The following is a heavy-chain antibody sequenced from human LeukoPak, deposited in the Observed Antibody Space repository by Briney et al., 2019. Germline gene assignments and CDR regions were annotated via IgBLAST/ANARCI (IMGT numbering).Heavy chain of an antibody. CDR3: ARKAESGSHAAFDI. Sequence: GRSLRLSCAASGFPFSDYGMYWVRQAPGKGLEWLAVISHDGNNKYYADSVEGRITISRDNSMNTLYLQMNSLRAEDTAVYYCARKAESGSHAAFDIWGQGTMVTVSS. J-gene: IGHJ3*02. CDR2: ISHDGNNK. D-gene: IGHD1-26*01. V-gene: IGHV3-30*03. CDR1: GFPFSDYG.